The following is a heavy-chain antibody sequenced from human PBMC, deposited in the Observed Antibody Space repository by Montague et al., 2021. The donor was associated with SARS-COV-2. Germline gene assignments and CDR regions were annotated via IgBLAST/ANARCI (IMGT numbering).Heavy chain of an antibody. V-gene: IGHV3-11*03. CDR3: ATITVAGTRIHY. J-gene: IGHJ4*01. CDR1: GFTFSDYY. CDR2: ISSSSSYT. Sequence: SLRLSCAASGFTFSDYYMSWIRQAPGQGLEWVSYISSSSSYTNYADSVKGRFTISRDNAKNSPYLQMNSLRAEDTAVYYCATITVAGTRIHYWGQGTLVTVSS. D-gene: IGHD6-19*01.